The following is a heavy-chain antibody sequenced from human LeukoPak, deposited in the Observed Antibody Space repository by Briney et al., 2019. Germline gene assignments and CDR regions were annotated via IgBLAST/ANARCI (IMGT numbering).Heavy chain of an antibody. J-gene: IGHJ4*02. CDR2: INPNSGGT. Sequence: ASVNVSCKASGYTFTDYYLHWVRQAPGQGLEWMGWINPNSGGTNYAQKFQGRATMTTDTSISTAYMELSRLRSDDTAVYYCARRDGDHIDSWGQGTLVTVSS. CDR1: GYTFTDYY. D-gene: IGHD4-17*01. V-gene: IGHV1-2*02. CDR3: ARRDGDHIDS.